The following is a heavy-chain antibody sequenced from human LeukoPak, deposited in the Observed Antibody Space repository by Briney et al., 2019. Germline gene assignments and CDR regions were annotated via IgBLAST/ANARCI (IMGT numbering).Heavy chain of an antibody. V-gene: IGHV4-59*01. CDR3: ARGLSSSWLGDNWFDP. CDR2: IYYSGST. J-gene: IGHJ5*02. Sequence: SETLSLTCTVSGGSISSYYWSWIRQPPGKGLEWIGYIYYSGSTNYNPSLKSRVTISVDTSKNQFSLKLSSVTAADTAVYYCARGLSSSWLGDNWFDPWGQGTLVTVSS. CDR1: GGSISSYY. D-gene: IGHD6-13*01.